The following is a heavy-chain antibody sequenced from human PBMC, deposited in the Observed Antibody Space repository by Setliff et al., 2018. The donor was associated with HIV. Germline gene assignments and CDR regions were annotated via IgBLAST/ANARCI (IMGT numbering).Heavy chain of an antibody. CDR2: IYYSRST. D-gene: IGHD3-22*01. CDR3: ARGYDSSGYGANFDD. V-gene: IGHV4-59*12. CDR1: GFSISTYY. Sequence: PESLSLTCTVSGFSISTYYWSWIRQPPGKGLEWIGYIYYSRSTNDNTSLKSRVTISVNTYKNQFTLRLSSVTAADTAVYYCARGYDSSGYGANFDDWSQGTLVTVSS. J-gene: IGHJ4*02.